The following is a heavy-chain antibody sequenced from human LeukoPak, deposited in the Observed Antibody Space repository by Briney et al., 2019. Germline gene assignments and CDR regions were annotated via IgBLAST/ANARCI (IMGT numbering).Heavy chain of an antibody. J-gene: IGHJ6*03. D-gene: IGHD6-6*01. CDR1: WFPFSGCA. CDR2: IRSKAKSYAI. Sequence: VGSLRLSCAASWFPFSGCAMHWVRQASGTGLECVGRIRSKAKSYAIAHAASEKGRFTISRDDSKNTAYLQINSLKTEDTAVYYCTRPAAARPDNYNYYYMDVWGKGTTVTVSS. CDR3: TRPAAARPDNYNYYYMDV. V-gene: IGHV3-73*01.